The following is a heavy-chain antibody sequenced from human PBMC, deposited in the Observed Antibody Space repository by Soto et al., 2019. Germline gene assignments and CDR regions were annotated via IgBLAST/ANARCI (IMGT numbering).Heavy chain of an antibody. D-gene: IGHD3-3*01. CDR2: ISGSGGST. CDR1: GFIFSSYA. J-gene: IGHJ2*01. V-gene: IGHV3-23*01. Sequence: PGGSLRLSCAASGFIFSSYAMSWVRQAPGKGLEWVSTISGSGGSTYYADSVKGRFTISRDNSKNTLYLQMNSLRAEDTALYYCAKDASSGITSFDLWGRGTLVTVSS. CDR3: AKDASSGITSFDL.